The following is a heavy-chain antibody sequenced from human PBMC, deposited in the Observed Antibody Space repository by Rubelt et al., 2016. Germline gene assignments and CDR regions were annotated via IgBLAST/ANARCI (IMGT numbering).Heavy chain of an antibody. CDR3: ARVRFGDSWFDP. J-gene: IGHJ5*02. Sequence: QVQLVQSGAVVKKPGASVEVSCKASCYTFTSYGIRWVRQAPGKGIEWMGWISAYNGNTNYAKKLQGRVNMTTDTSTSTAYMELRSLRSDDTAVYYWARVRFGDSWFDPWGQGTLVTVSS. V-gene: IGHV1-18*01. CDR2: ISAYNGNT. CDR1: CYTFTSYG. D-gene: IGHD3-10*01.